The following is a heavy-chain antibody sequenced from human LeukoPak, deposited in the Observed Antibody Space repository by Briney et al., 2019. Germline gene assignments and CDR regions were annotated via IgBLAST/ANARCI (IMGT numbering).Heavy chain of an antibody. V-gene: IGHV4-39*07. J-gene: IGHJ4*02. CDR2: IYYSGST. CDR1: GGSISSSSYY. Sequence: PSETLSLTCTVSGGSISSSSYYWGWIRQPPGKGLEWIGSIYYSGSTYYNPSLKSRVTISVDTSKNQFSLKLSSVTAADTAVYYCAREYSSGWYSSGDYWGQGTLVTVSS. D-gene: IGHD6-19*01. CDR3: AREYSSGWYSSGDY.